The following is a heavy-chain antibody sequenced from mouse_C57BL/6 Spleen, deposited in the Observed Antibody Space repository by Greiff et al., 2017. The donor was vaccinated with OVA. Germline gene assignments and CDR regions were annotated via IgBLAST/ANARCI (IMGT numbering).Heavy chain of an antibody. V-gene: IGHV1-82*01. CDR2: IYPGDGDT. CDR1: GYAFSSSW. D-gene: IGHD2-4*01. Sequence: VQLQQSGPELVKPGASVKISCKASGYAFSSSWMNWVKQRPGKGLEWIGRIYPGDGDTNYNGKFKGKATLTADKSSSTAYMQLSSLTSEDSAVYFCAPYDYDGYFDVWGTGTTVTVSS. J-gene: IGHJ1*03. CDR3: APYDYDGYFDV.